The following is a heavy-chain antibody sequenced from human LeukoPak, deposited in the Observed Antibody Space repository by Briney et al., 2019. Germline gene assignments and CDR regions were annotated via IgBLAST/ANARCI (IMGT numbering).Heavy chain of an antibody. V-gene: IGHV1-2*02. CDR2: INPNSGGT. Sequence: ASVTVSCKASGYTFTGYYMHWVRQAPGQGLEWMGWINPNSGGTNYAQKFQGRVTMTRDTSISTAYMELSRLRSDDTAVYYCARPDTDFTYYFDYWGQGTLVTVSS. CDR3: ARPDTDFTYYFDY. CDR1: GYTFTGYY. J-gene: IGHJ4*02. D-gene: IGHD5-18*01.